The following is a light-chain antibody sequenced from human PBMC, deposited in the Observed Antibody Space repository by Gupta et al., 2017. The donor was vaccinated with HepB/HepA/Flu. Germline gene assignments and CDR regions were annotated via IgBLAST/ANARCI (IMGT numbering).Light chain of an antibody. V-gene: IGKV2-30*01. CDR1: QSLAYRDGNIY. CDR2: KVS. CDR3: MQLTYWAPPT. J-gene: IGKJ2*01. Sequence: EVVMTQSPLSLSVTLGQPASISCRSSQSLAYRDGNIYLNWFQQRPGQAPRRLIYKVSNLDSGVTDRFSGSGYGNYXPLRISXGEVEDVGVYYFMQLTYWAPPTLGXGTKVEIK.